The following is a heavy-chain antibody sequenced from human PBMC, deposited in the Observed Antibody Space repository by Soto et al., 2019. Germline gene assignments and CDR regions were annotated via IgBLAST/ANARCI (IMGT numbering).Heavy chain of an antibody. J-gene: IGHJ5*02. CDR3: ARDVGSGVDP. Sequence: QVQLVQSGAEVKKPGSSVKVSCKASGGTFRSYTISWVRPAPGQGLEWMGRFVPILGLAHYAQKFQGRVTITADKSTSTAYMELSSLRSDDTAVYYCARDVGSGVDPWGQGTLVTVSS. V-gene: IGHV1-69*08. D-gene: IGHD3-10*01. CDR2: FVPILGLA. CDR1: GGTFRSYT.